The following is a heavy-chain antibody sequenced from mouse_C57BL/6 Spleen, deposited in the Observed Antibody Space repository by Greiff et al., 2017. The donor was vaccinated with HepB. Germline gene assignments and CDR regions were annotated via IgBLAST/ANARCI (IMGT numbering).Heavy chain of an antibody. CDR1: GYTFTSYW. CDR2: IDPSDSYT. V-gene: IGHV1-69*01. CDR3: ARTYYDYAWFAY. D-gene: IGHD2-4*01. J-gene: IGHJ3*01. Sequence: QVQLQQPGAELVMPGASVKLSCKASGYTFTSYWMHWVKQRPGQGLEWIGEIDPSDSYTKYNQKFKGKSTLTVDKSSRTAYMQLSSLTAEDSAVYYCARTYYDYAWFAYWGQGTLVTVSA.